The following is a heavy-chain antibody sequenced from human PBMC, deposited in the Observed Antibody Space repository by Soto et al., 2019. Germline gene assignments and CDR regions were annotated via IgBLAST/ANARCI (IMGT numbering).Heavy chain of an antibody. Sequence: RLSCAASGFTFDHYAMTWVRQAPGKGLEWVSSISASGRGIYYADSVKGRFTISRDPSKNTLSLQMNSLRVEDTAVYFCTKDRDDYGDYDYYYYGLDAWGQGTMVTVSS. J-gene: IGHJ6*02. D-gene: IGHD4-17*01. CDR2: ISASGRGI. V-gene: IGHV3-23*01. CDR1: GFTFDHYA. CDR3: TKDRDDYGDYDYYYYGLDA.